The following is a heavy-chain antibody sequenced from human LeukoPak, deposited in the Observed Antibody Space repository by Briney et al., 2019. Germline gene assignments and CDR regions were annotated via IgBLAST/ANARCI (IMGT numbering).Heavy chain of an antibody. D-gene: IGHD2-15*01. Sequence: GGSLRLSCAASGFTFSSYGTHWVRQAPREGLGWVAVIRYDGSNKYYADSVKGRFTISRDNSKNTLYLEMNSLRAEDTAVYYCAKDTRPLGYCSGGSCSGGMDVWGQGTTVTVSS. CDR2: IRYDGSNK. J-gene: IGHJ6*02. V-gene: IGHV3-33*06. CDR3: AKDTRPLGYCSGGSCSGGMDV. CDR1: GFTFSSYG.